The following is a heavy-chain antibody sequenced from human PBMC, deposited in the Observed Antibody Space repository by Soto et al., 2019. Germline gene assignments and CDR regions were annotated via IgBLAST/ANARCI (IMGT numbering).Heavy chain of an antibody. D-gene: IGHD6-19*01. CDR1: GFTFSSYG. CDR2: IWYDGSNK. Sequence: PGGSLRLSCAASGFTFSSYGMHWVRQAPGKGLEWVAVIWYDGSNKYYADSVKGRFTISRDNSKNTLYLQMNSLRAEDTAVYYCARDSSGWRNAFDIWGQGTMVTVSS. CDR3: ARDSSGWRNAFDI. V-gene: IGHV3-33*01. J-gene: IGHJ3*02.